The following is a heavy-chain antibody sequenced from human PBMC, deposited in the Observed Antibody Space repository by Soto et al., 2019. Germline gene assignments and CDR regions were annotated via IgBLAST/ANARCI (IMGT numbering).Heavy chain of an antibody. D-gene: IGHD4-17*01. CDR2: IRNKAYNYGT. Sequence: GGSLRLSCVASGFTFSDHYIDWVRQAPGKGLEWVGRIRNKAYNYGTEYAAPVKGRFTVSRDDSANSLYLQMNSLKTEDTAVYYCIGATARVGFVYWGQGILVTVSS. J-gene: IGHJ4*02. CDR1: GFTFSDHY. V-gene: IGHV3-72*01. CDR3: IGATARVGFVY.